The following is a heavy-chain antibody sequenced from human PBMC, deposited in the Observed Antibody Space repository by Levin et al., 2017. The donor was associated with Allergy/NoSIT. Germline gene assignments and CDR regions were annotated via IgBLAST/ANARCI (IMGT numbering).Heavy chain of an antibody. CDR2: INPNSGGT. Sequence: ASVKVSCKASGYTFTGYYMHWVRQAPGQGLEWMGWINPNSGGTNYAQKFQGRVTMTRDTSISTAYMELSRLRSDDTAVYYCARSRGHSSSWIFGYWGQGTLVTVSS. V-gene: IGHV1-2*02. CDR3: ARSRGHSSSWIFGY. CDR1: GYTFTGYY. J-gene: IGHJ4*02. D-gene: IGHD6-13*01.